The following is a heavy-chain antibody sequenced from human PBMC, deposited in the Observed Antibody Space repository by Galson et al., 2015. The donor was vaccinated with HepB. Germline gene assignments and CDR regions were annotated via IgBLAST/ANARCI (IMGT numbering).Heavy chain of an antibody. D-gene: IGHD1-1*01. CDR3: ARGSRLELLLNNYFSYGMDV. CDR2: FTGYDGST. Sequence: SVKVSCKASGYSFSNYGLSWIRQAPGPGLEWMGWFTGYDGSTNYAQRFKGRVTMTADASTGTAYLELKNLRSDDKAVYYCARGSRLELLLNNYFSYGMDVWGQGSAVIVSS. J-gene: IGHJ6*02. CDR1: GYSFSNYG. V-gene: IGHV1-18*01.